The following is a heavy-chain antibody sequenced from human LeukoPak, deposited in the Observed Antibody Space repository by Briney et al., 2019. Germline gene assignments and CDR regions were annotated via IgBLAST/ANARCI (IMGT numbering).Heavy chain of an antibody. CDR2: TYYRSTWYN. CDR3: ARRLTQYDCFDP. V-gene: IGHV6-1*01. D-gene: IGHD2-2*01. CDR1: GDSVSSNSVT. J-gene: IGHJ5*02. Sequence: SQTLSLTCAISGDSVSSNSVTWNWIRQSLSRGLEWLGRTYYRSTWYNDYAISVRGRITVNPDTSKNQFSLHLNSVTPEDTAVYYCARRLTQYDCFDPWGQGILVTVSS.